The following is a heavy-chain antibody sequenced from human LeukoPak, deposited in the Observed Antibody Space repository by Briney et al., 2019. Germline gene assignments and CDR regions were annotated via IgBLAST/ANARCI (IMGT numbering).Heavy chain of an antibody. J-gene: IGHJ4*02. CDR1: GGSISSSSYY. CDR3: ARASYSYDINGWVPFDY. CDR2: IYYSGST. V-gene: IGHV4-39*07. Sequence: SETLSLTCTVSGGSISSSSYYWGWIRQPPGKGLEWIGSIYYSGSTYYNPSLKSRVTISGDTSKNQFSLRLSSVTAADTAVYYCARASYSYDINGWVPFDYWGQGTLVTVSS. D-gene: IGHD3-22*01.